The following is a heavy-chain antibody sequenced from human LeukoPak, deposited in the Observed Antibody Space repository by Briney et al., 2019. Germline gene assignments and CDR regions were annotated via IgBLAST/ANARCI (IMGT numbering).Heavy chain of an antibody. D-gene: IGHD6-19*01. Sequence: GGSLRLSCVASGFTFSHSWMTWVRQAPGKGLEWVGHIKEDGSSQNYADSVKGRFTTSRDNAKSSLHLQMNGLRAEDTAMYYCVKDSGWFHFDSWGQGTLVTVSS. V-gene: IGHV3-7*03. J-gene: IGHJ4*02. CDR2: IKEDGSSQ. CDR1: GFTFSHSW. CDR3: VKDSGWFHFDS.